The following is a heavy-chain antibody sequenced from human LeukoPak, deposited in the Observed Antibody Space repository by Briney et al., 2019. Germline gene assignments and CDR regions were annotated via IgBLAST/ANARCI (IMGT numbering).Heavy chain of an antibody. CDR2: IYYSGST. CDR1: GGSISSSSYY. J-gene: IGHJ5*02. D-gene: IGHD6-13*01. Sequence: PSETLSLTCTVSGGSISSSSYYWGWIRQPPGKGLGWIGSIYYSGSTYYNPSLKSRVTISVDTSKNQFSLKLSSVTAADTAVYYCARDSESSSWENWFDPWGQGTLVTVSS. V-gene: IGHV4-39*07. CDR3: ARDSESSSWENWFDP.